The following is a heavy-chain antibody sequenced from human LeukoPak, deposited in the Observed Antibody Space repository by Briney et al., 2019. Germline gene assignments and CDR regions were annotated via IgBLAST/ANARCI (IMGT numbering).Heavy chain of an antibody. D-gene: IGHD2-15*01. Sequence: PSETLSLTCAVYGGSFSGYYWSWIRQPPGKGLEWIGEINHSGSTNYNPSLKSRVTISVDTSKNQFSLKLSSVTAADTAVYYCGKLLPDYWGQGTLVTVSS. CDR2: INHSGST. V-gene: IGHV4-34*01. J-gene: IGHJ4*02. CDR1: GGSFSGYY. CDR3: GKLLPDY.